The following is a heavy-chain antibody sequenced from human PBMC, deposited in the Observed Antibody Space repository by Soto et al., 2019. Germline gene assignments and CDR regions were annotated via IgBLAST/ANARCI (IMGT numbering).Heavy chain of an antibody. Sequence: QLQLQESCPGLVKPSETLSLTCTVSGGSISSSSYYWGWIRQPPGKGLEWIGSIYYSGSTYYNPSLKSRVTISVDTSKNQFSLKLSSVTAADTAVYYGASVFRYSRGAFDIWGQGTMVTVSS. CDR3: ASVFRYSRGAFDI. CDR2: IYYSGST. V-gene: IGHV4-39*01. J-gene: IGHJ3*02. CDR1: GGSISSSSYY. D-gene: IGHD6-25*01.